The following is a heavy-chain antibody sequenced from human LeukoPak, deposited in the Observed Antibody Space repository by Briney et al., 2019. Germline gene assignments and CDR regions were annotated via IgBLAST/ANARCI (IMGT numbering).Heavy chain of an antibody. J-gene: IGHJ3*02. CDR3: ARSYYYDSSGSKDAFDI. CDR1: GYSISSGYY. CDR2: IYHSGST. V-gene: IGHV4-38-2*01. D-gene: IGHD3-22*01. Sequence: TSSETLSLTCAVSGYSISSGYYWGWIRQPPGKGLEWIGSIYHSGSTYYNPSLKSRVTISVDTSKNQFSLKLSSVTAADTAVYYCARSYYYDSSGSKDAFDIWGQGTMVTVSS.